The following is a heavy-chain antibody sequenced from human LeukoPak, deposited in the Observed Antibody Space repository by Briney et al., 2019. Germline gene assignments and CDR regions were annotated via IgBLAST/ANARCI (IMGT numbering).Heavy chain of an antibody. J-gene: IGHJ3*02. Sequence: GGSLRLSCAASEFTFSNYWMSWVRQAPGKGLEGVANIKQDGSEKYYLGSVKGRFTISRDNAKQSLYLQMNSLRAEDTAVYFCARGYCIGGSCYAFDIWGQGTMVTVSS. CDR1: EFTFSNYW. D-gene: IGHD2-15*01. V-gene: IGHV3-7*04. CDR2: IKQDGSEK. CDR3: ARGYCIGGSCYAFDI.